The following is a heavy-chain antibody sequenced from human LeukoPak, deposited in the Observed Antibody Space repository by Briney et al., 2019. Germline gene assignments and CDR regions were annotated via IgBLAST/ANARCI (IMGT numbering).Heavy chain of an antibody. D-gene: IGHD3-16*01. CDR1: GFTFDDYA. Sequence: SGGSPRLSCAASGFTFDDYAMHWVRQAPGKGLEWVSGISWNSGSIGYADSVKGRFTISRDDAKNSLYLQMNSLRAEDTALYFCARGGGLDVWGQGATVTVSS. J-gene: IGHJ6*02. V-gene: IGHV3-9*01. CDR3: ARGGGLDV. CDR2: ISWNSGSI.